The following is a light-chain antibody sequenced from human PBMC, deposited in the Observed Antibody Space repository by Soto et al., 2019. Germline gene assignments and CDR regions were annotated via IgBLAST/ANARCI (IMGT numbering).Light chain of an antibody. Sequence: QSALTQPASVSGSPGQSITISCTGTSSDVGGYNYVSWYQHHPGKAPKLIIYDVSNRPSGVSNRFSGSKSDNTASLTISGLQAEDKADYYCSSYTSSNTLGVFGTGTRSPS. CDR1: SSDVGGYNY. CDR3: SSYTSSNTLGV. V-gene: IGLV2-14*03. J-gene: IGLJ1*01. CDR2: DVS.